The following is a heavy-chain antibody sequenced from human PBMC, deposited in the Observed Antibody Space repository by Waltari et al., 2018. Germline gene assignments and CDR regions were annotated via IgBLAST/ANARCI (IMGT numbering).Heavy chain of an antibody. V-gene: IGHV1-8*01. D-gene: IGHD6-13*01. J-gene: IGHJ5*02. Sequence: QVQLVQSGAEVKKPGASVKVSCKASGYTFTSYEINWVRQATGQGLEWMGWMNPNSGNTGYAQKFQGRVTMTRNTSISTAYMELSSLRSEDTAVYYCARQYSSSWYSWFDPWGQGTLVTVSS. CDR2: MNPNSGNT. CDR3: ARQYSSSWYSWFDP. CDR1: GYTFTSYE.